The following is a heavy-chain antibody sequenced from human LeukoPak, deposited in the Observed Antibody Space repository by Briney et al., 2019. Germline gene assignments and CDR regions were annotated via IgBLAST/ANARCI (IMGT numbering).Heavy chain of an antibody. CDR2: INPNSGGT. CDR1: GYTFTGYY. D-gene: IGHD3-3*01. J-gene: IGHJ5*02. CDR3: ARDSITIFGVVTPTYWFDP. V-gene: IGHV1-2*02. Sequence: GAPVKVSCKASGYTFTGYYMHWVRQAPGQGLEWMRWINPNSGGTNYAQKFQGRVTMTRDTSISTAYMELSRLRSDDTAVYYCARDSITIFGVVTPTYWFDPWGQGTLVTVSS.